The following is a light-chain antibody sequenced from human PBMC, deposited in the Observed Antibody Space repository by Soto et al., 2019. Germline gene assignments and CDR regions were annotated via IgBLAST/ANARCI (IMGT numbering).Light chain of an antibody. V-gene: IGKV1-12*01. J-gene: IGKJ5*01. CDR1: QDISSW. CDR3: QQANRFPIT. CDR2: TTS. Sequence: DIQMTQSPSFVSASVGDRVTVPCRASQDISSWLAWYQQKPGKAPKLLIYTTSTLGSGVPSRFSGSRSGTDFTLTISGLQPEDFATYYCQQANRFPITFGQGTRLEIK.